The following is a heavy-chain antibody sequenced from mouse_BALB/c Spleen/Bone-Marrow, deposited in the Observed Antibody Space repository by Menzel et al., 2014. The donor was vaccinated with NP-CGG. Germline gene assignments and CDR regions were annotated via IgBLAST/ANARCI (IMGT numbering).Heavy chain of an antibody. CDR1: GFNIKDTY. Sequence: EVMLVESGAELVRPGASVKLSCTASGFNIKDTYMHWVKQRPEQGLEWIGRIDPANYSTKYDPKFQGKATITADTSSNTAYLQLSSLTSEDTAVYYCARNSMAYWGQGTLVTVSA. V-gene: IGHV14-3*02. CDR2: IDPANYST. J-gene: IGHJ3*01. CDR3: ARNSMAY.